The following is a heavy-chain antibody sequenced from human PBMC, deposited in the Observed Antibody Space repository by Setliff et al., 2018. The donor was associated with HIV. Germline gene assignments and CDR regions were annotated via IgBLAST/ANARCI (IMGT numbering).Heavy chain of an antibody. CDR1: GGSIRSDNYY. Sequence: SETLSLTCRVSGGSIRSDNYYWAWIRQPPGKRLEWIASIHHTGGTYYNPSLKSRVTISVDTSKNQFSLKLSSVTAADTAVYYCHSWAWSYYYYYMDVWGKGTTVTVSS. D-gene: IGHD3-16*01. CDR2: IHHTGGT. J-gene: IGHJ6*03. V-gene: IGHV4-39*03. CDR3: HSWAWSYYYYYMDV.